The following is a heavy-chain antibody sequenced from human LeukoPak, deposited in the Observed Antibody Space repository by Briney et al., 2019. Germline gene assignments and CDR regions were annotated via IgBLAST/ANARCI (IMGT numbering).Heavy chain of an antibody. V-gene: IGHV3-30*02. J-gene: IGHJ1*01. Sequence: GGSLRLSCAASGFTFSSYGMHWVRQAPGKGLEWVAFIRYDGSNKYYADSVKGRFTISRDNSKNTLYLQMNSLRAEDTAVYYCAKGRAPAPVIAEYFQHWGQGTLATVSS. CDR1: GFTFSSYG. CDR3: AKGRAPAPVIAEYFQH. CDR2: IRYDGSNK. D-gene: IGHD1-14*01.